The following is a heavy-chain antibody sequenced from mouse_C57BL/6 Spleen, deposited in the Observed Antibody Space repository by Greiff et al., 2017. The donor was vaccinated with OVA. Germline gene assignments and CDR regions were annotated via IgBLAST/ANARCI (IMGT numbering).Heavy chain of an antibody. CDR1: GYTFTSYW. CDR2: IDPSDSYT. CDR3: ARTYYGSTLYYFDY. J-gene: IGHJ2*01. Sequence: VQLQQSGAELVMPGASVKLSCKASGYTFTSYWMHWVKQRPGQGLEWIGEIDPSDSYTNYNQKFKGKSTLTVDKSSSTAYMQLSSLTSEDSAVYYCARTYYGSTLYYFDYWGQGTTLTVSS. V-gene: IGHV1-69*01. D-gene: IGHD1-1*01.